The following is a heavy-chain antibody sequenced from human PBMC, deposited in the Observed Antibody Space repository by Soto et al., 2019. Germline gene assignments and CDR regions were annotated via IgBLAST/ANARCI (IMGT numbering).Heavy chain of an antibody. Sequence: SETLSLTCAVSGGSISSGGYSWSWIRQPPGKGLEWIGYIYHSGSTYYNPSLKSRVTISVDRSKNQFSLKLSSVTAADTAVYYCARGYDINHFHYYYGMDVWGQGTMVTVSS. CDR2: IYHSGST. D-gene: IGHD1-1*01. V-gene: IGHV4-30-2*01. CDR3: ARGYDINHFHYYYGMDV. J-gene: IGHJ6*02. CDR1: GGSISSGGYS.